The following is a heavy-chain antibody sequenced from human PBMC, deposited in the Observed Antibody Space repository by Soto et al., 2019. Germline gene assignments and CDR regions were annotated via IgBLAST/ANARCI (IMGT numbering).Heavy chain of an antibody. CDR1: GFTFSKYA. V-gene: IGHV3-23*01. Sequence: DVQLLESGGGLVQPGGSLRLSCVASGFTFSKYAMIWVRQAPGKGQEWVSGITGSGNTIEYADSVKGRFSISRDNSKKRVDLQMKRLGAEDTAMYYGARDEVGGEGLWLVSDWGQGTLVTVS. CDR3: ARDEVGGEGLWLVSD. D-gene: IGHD2-21*01. CDR2: ITGSGNTI. J-gene: IGHJ4*02.